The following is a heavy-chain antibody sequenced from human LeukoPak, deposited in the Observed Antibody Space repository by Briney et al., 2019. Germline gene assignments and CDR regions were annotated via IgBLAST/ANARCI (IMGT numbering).Heavy chain of an antibody. J-gene: IGHJ6*02. D-gene: IGHD3-22*01. CDR3: ARSMIVVATRAYGMDV. Sequence: GASVKVSCKASGYTFTGYYMHWVRQAPGQGLEWMGWINPNSGGTNYAQKFQGRVTMTRDTSISTAYMELSRLRSNDTAVYYCARSMIVVATRAYGMDVWGQGTTVTVSS. CDR2: INPNSGGT. CDR1: GYTFTGYY. V-gene: IGHV1-2*02.